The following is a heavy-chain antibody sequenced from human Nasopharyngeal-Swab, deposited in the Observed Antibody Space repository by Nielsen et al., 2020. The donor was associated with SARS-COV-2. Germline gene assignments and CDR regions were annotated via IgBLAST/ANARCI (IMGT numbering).Heavy chain of an antibody. D-gene: IGHD6-19*01. Sequence: GESLRLSCAASGFTFSSYGMHWVRQAPGKGLEWVAVISYDGSNKYYADSVKGRFTISRDNSKNTLYLQMNSLRAEDTAVYYCAKERGRIAVAGLNFDYWGQGTLVTVSS. CDR3: AKERGRIAVAGLNFDY. J-gene: IGHJ4*02. CDR2: ISYDGSNK. V-gene: IGHV3-30*18. CDR1: GFTFSSYG.